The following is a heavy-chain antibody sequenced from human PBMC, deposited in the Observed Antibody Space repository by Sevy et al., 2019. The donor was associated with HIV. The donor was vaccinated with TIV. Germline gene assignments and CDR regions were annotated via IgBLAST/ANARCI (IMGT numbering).Heavy chain of an antibody. V-gene: IGHV5-51*01. CDR2: VYPDHSDI. J-gene: IGHJ4*02. CDR1: GYRFTSYW. D-gene: IGHD3-22*01. Sequence: GESLKISCKGSGYRFTSYWIGWVRQMSGKGLEWMGIVYPDHSDIRYSPSFQGQVTISADKSISTAYLQWSSLKASDTAMYFCARRVYDSSGYPQYYFDYWGQGTLVTVSS. CDR3: ARRVYDSSGYPQYYFDY.